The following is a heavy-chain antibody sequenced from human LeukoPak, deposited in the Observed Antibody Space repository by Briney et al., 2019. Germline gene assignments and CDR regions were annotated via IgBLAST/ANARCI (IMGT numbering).Heavy chain of an antibody. J-gene: IGHJ4*02. D-gene: IGHD4/OR15-4a*01. V-gene: IGHV3-53*01. CDR2: IYSDNI. Sequence: GGSLRLSCTVSGFTVSSNSMSWVRQATGKGLEWVSFIYSDNIHYSDSVKGRFTISRDNSKNTLYLQMNSLRAEDTAVYYCARRAGAYSHPYDYWGQGTLVTVSS. CDR3: ARRAGAYSHPYDY. CDR1: GFTVSSNS.